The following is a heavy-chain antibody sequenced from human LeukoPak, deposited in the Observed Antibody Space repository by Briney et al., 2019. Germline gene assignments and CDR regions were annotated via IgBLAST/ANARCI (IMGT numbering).Heavy chain of an antibody. CDR1: GYTFTSYD. D-gene: IGHD4-17*01. CDR2: MNPNSGNT. Sequence: ASVKVSCKASGYTFTSYDINRVRQATGQGLEWMGWMNPNSGNTGYAQKFQGRVTMTRNTSISTAYMELSSLRSEDTAVYYCASLTTVTTSNDYWGQGTLVTVSS. V-gene: IGHV1-8*01. CDR3: ASLTTVTTSNDY. J-gene: IGHJ4*02.